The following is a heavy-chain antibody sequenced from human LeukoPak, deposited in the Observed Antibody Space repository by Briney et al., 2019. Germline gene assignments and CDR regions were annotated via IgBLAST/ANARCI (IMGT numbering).Heavy chain of an antibody. CDR2: IKQDGSEK. J-gene: IGHJ4*02. V-gene: IGHV3-7*01. CDR1: GFTFSSYW. CDR3: AKGDVLLWFGELLPPYYFDY. Sequence: GGSLRLSCAASGFTFSSYWMSWVRQAPGKGLEWVANIKQDGSEKYYVDSVKGRFTISRDNAKNSLYLQMNSLRAEDTAVYYCAKGDVLLWFGELLPPYYFDYWGQGTLVTVSS. D-gene: IGHD3-10*01.